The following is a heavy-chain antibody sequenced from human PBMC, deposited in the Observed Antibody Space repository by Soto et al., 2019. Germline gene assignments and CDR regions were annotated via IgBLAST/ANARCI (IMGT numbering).Heavy chain of an antibody. V-gene: IGHV3-64*01. D-gene: IGHD2-15*01. CDR3: ARPSGYCSGGSCYFSGPVSAYYMDV. CDR2: ISSNGGST. Sequence: GGSLRLSCAASGFTFSSYAMHWVRQAPGKGLEYVSAISSNGGSTYYANSVKGRFTISRDNSKNTLYLQMGSLRAEDMAVYYCARPSGYCSGGSCYFSGPVSAYYMDVWGKGTTVTVSS. J-gene: IGHJ6*03. CDR1: GFTFSSYA.